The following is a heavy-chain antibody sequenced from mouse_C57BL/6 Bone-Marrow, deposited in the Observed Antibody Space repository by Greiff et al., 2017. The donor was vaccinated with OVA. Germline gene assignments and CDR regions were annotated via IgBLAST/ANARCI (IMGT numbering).Heavy chain of an antibody. J-gene: IGHJ3*01. Sequence: EVQLQQSGGDLVKPGGSLKLSCAASGFTFSSYGMSWVRQTPDKRLEWVATISSGGSYTYYPDSVKGRFTISRDNAKNTLYLQMSSLKSEDTAMYYCARRDYGNPAWFAYWGQGTLVTVSA. D-gene: IGHD2-1*01. CDR3: ARRDYGNPAWFAY. CDR2: ISSGGSYT. CDR1: GFTFSSYG. V-gene: IGHV5-6*01.